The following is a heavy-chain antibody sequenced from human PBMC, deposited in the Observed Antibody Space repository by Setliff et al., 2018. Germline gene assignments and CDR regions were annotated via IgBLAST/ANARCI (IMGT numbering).Heavy chain of an antibody. CDR1: GASTTSGGFY. CDR3: ARSPSSGAYWNPRPFYSDY. J-gene: IGHJ4*02. Sequence: SETLSLTCSVSGASTTSGGFYWTWIRQPAGKGLEWIGHISPSGSTTYNPSVKSRVTISLDTSKNHFSLKLDSVTAADTALYYCARSPSSGAYWNPRPFYSDYWARGTLVTVS. D-gene: IGHD1-26*01. V-gene: IGHV4-61*09. CDR2: ISPSGST.